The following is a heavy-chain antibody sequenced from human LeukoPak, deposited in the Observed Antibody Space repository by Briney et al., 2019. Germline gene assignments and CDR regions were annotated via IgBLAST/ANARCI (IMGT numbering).Heavy chain of an antibody. CDR1: GFTFSSYW. J-gene: IGHJ6*03. CDR2: INTVGSST. V-gene: IGHV3-74*01. CDR3: ARPPPLGPPFNYYYTDV. Sequence: GGSLRLSCAASGFTFSSYWMHWVRQAPGKGLVWVSHINTVGSSTDYADSVKGRFTISRDNAKNTLYLQMNSLRAEDTAVYYCARPPPLGPPFNYYYTDVWGKGTTVTVSS.